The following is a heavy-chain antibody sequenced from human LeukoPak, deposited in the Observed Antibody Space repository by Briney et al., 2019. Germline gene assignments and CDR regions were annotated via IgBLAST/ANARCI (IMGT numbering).Heavy chain of an antibody. CDR2: INPSGGST. J-gene: IGHJ4*02. V-gene: IGHV1-46*01. CDR3: AVDTAMISAYD. CDR1: GYTFTSYY. Sequence: ASVKVSCKASGYTFTSYYMHWVRQAPGQGLEWMGIINPSGGSTSYAQKFQSRVTMTRDTSTSTVYMELSSLRSEDTAVYYCAVDTAMISAYDWGQGTLVTVSS. D-gene: IGHD5-18*01.